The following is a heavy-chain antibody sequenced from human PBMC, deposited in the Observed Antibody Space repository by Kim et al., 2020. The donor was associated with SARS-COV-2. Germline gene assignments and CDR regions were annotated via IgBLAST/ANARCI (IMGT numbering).Heavy chain of an antibody. CDR3: TTGRVTGMVNNLYFDL. CDR1: GFTFSNAA. CDR2: IKSKTDGGTS. J-gene: IGHJ2*01. Sequence: GGSLRLSCAASGFTFSNAAMNWVRQAPGKGLEWVGGIKSKTDGGTSDYAAPVKGRFTISRDESKNTLYLQMNSLKTEDTAVYYCTTGRVTGMVNNLYFDLWGRGTLVTVSS. V-gene: IGHV3-15*01. D-gene: IGHD5-18*01.